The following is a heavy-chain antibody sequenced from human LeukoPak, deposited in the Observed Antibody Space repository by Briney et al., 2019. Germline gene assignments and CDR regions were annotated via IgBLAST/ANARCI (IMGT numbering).Heavy chain of an antibody. D-gene: IGHD4-17*01. V-gene: IGHV4-39*01. Sequence: SETLSLTCTVSGGSISSSSYYWGWIRQSPEKGLEWIGSIIYSGTTHYDPSHRSRVTISVDTSKSQFSLRLTSVTAADTAVYYCARDFGDHRIDYWGQGTLVTVSS. J-gene: IGHJ4*02. CDR3: ARDFGDHRIDY. CDR1: GGSISSSSYY. CDR2: IIYSGTT.